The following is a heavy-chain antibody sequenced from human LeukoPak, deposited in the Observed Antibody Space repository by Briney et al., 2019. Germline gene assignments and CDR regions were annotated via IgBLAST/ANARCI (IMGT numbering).Heavy chain of an antibody. D-gene: IGHD1-26*01. Sequence: GASVKVSCKASGGTFSSYAISWVRQAPGQGLEWMGRIIPILGIANYAQKFQGRVTITADKSTSTAYMELSSLRSEDTAVYYCATAPGLAYGSYFAYFDYWGQRTLVTVSS. CDR3: ATAPGLAYGSYFAYFDY. V-gene: IGHV1-69*04. CDR1: GGTFSSYA. CDR2: IIPILGIA. J-gene: IGHJ4*02.